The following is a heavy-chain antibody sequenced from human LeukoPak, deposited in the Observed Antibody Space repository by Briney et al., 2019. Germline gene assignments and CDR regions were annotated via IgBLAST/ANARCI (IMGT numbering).Heavy chain of an antibody. D-gene: IGHD2-2*01. V-gene: IGHV4-34*01. J-gene: IGHJ6*03. CDR3: ARVGYCSSTSCSDHHMDV. CDR2: INHSGST. Sequence: SETLSLTCAVYGGSFSGCYWSWIRQPPGKGLEWIGEINHSGSTNYNPSLKSRVTISVDTSKNQFSLKLSSVTAADTAVYYCARVGYCSSTSCSDHHMDVWGKGTTVTVSS. CDR1: GGSFSGCY.